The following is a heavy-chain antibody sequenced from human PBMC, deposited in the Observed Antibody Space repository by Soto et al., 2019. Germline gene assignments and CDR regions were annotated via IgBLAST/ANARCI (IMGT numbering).Heavy chain of an antibody. J-gene: IGHJ6*02. CDR3: ARDIVAFYYYYGMDV. CDR1: GFTFSSYA. V-gene: IGHV3-30-3*01. D-gene: IGHD2-21*01. Sequence: GGSLRLSCAASGFTFSSYAMHWVRQAPGKGLEWVAVISYDGSNKYYADSVKGRFTISRDNSKNTLYLQMNSLRAEDTAVYYCARDIVAFYYYYGMDVWGQGTTVTVSS. CDR2: ISYDGSNK.